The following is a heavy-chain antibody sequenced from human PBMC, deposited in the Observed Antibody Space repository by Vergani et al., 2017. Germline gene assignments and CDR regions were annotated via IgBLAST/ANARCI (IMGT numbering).Heavy chain of an antibody. CDR1: GITFKNAW. D-gene: IGHD2-2*02. CDR3: YTDYNDY. V-gene: IGHV3-15*01. CDR2: IRSKNDGGTA. Sequence: EVQVVESGGGLIKPGGSLRLSCVVSGITFKNAWINWVRQAPGKGLEWIGRIRSKNDGGTADYAAPLKGRFTISRDDSQDSAFLLVNNLKTEDTAVYFCYTDYNDYWGQGTLVTVSS. J-gene: IGHJ4*02.